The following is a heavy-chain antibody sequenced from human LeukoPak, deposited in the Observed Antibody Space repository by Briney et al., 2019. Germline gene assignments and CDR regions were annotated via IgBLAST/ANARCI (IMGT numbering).Heavy chain of an antibody. V-gene: IGHV3-9*01. Sequence: GRSLRLSCAAAGFTFDDYAMHWVRQAPGKGLEWVSGISWNSGSIGYADSVKGRFTISRDNAKNSLYLQINSLRAEDTALYYCAKDMRGYCSGGSCYPPLLYYGMDVWGQGTTVTVSS. CDR3: AKDMRGYCSGGSCYPPLLYYGMDV. J-gene: IGHJ6*02. CDR2: ISWNSGSI. CDR1: GFTFDDYA. D-gene: IGHD2-15*01.